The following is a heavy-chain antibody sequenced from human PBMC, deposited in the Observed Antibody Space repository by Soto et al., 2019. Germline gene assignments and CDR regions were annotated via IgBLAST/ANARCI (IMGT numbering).Heavy chain of an antibody. V-gene: IGHV3-64*04. J-gene: IGHJ4*02. CDR2: ISSNGGST. CDR1: GFTFSNYA. D-gene: IGHD3-3*01. CDR3: AKKVTIYAVDPADY. Sequence: GGSLRLSCSVFGFTFSNYAMHWVRQAPGKGLQYVSSISSNGGSTYYADSVKGRFTISRDNSKNTLYLQMNSLRAEDTAVYYCAKKVTIYAVDPADYWGQGTLVTVSS.